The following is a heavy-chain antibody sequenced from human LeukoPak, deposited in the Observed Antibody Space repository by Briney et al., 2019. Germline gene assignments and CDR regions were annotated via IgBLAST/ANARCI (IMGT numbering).Heavy chain of an antibody. D-gene: IGHD3-3*01. CDR2: ISHSGST. CDR1: GGSIISGGYS. Sequence: PSETLSLTCAVSGGSIISGGYSWSWIRQPPGKGLEWIGYISHSGSTYYNPSLKSRVTISVDTSKNQFSLKLSSVTAADTAVYYCARLRGVVIIGHFDYWGQGTLVTVSS. J-gene: IGHJ4*02. V-gene: IGHV4-30-2*01. CDR3: ARLRGVVIIGHFDY.